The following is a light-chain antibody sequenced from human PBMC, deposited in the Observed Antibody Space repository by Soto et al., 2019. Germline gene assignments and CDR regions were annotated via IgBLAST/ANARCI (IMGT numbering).Light chain of an antibody. V-gene: IGKV1-33*01. CDR3: QQYDNLPPQLT. Sequence: DIQMTQSPSSLSASVGDRVTITCQASQDISNYLNWYQQKPGKAPKLLIYGASNLVTGVPSRFRGSGSGTDFTFTISILQPEDIATYYCQQYDNLPPQLTFGGGTKVEIK. CDR2: GAS. J-gene: IGKJ4*01. CDR1: QDISNY.